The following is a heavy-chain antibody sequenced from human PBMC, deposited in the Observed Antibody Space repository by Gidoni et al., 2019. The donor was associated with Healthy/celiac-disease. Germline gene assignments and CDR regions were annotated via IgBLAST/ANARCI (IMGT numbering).Heavy chain of an antibody. Sequence: EVQLVESGGGLVKPGGSLRLSCPASGFPFSRYRMNWVRQAPGKGLEWVSSISSSSSYIDYADSVKGRFTISRDNAKNSLYLQMNSLRAEDTAVYYCARAHTSTVTRAHDAFDIWGQGTMVTVSS. D-gene: IGHD4-17*01. V-gene: IGHV3-21*01. J-gene: IGHJ3*02. CDR2: ISSSSSYI. CDR3: ARAHTSTVTRAHDAFDI. CDR1: GFPFSRYR.